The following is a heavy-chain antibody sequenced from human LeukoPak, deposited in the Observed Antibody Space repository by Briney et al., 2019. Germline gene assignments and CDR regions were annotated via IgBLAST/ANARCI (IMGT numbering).Heavy chain of an antibody. V-gene: IGHV4-39*01. Sequence: SETLSLTCTVSGGSIDSSSYYWGWIRQPPGNGLEWIGSIYYSGSTYYNPSLKSRVTISVDTSKNQFSLKLSSVTAADTAVYYCSSSDYVYYFDYWGQGALVTVSS. CDR2: IYYSGST. CDR3: SSSDYVYYFDY. J-gene: IGHJ4*02. D-gene: IGHD4/OR15-4a*01. CDR1: GGSIDSSSYY.